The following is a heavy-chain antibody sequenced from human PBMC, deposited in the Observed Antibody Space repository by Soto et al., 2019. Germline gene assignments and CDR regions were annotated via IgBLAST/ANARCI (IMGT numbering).Heavy chain of an antibody. CDR1: GGSISSYY. CDR2: IYYSGST. Sequence: LSLTCTVSGGSISSYYWSWIRQPPGKGLEWIGYIYYSGSTNYNPSLKSRVTISVDTSKNQFSLKLSSVTAADTAVYYCARDFVTIFGVASGGMDVWGQGTTVTVSS. D-gene: IGHD3-3*01. V-gene: IGHV4-59*01. CDR3: ARDFVTIFGVASGGMDV. J-gene: IGHJ6*02.